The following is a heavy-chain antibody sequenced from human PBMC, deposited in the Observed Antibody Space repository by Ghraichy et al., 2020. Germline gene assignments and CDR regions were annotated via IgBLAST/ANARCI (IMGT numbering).Heavy chain of an antibody. CDR2: INHSGST. Sequence: SETLSLTCAVYGGSFSGYYWSWIRQPPGKGLEWIGEINHSGSTNYNPSLKSRVTISVDTSKNQFSLNLSSVTAADTAVYYCARQRRLGYSYGYSGEAFDYWGQGTLVTVSS. CDR3: ARQRRLGYSYGYSGEAFDY. D-gene: IGHD5-18*01. V-gene: IGHV4-34*01. CDR1: GGSFSGYY. J-gene: IGHJ4*02.